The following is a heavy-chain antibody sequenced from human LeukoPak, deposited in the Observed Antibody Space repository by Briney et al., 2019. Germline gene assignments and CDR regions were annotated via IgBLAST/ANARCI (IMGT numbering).Heavy chain of an antibody. CDR1: GGSIRSNSYS. Sequence: PSETLSLTCTVSGGSIRSNSYSWGWVRQPPGKGLERIGSIYYSGSTYYNPSLKSRVTISVDTSKNKFSMKLSSVTAADTAVYYCARAHSSEYYYYGIDVWGQGTTVTVSS. CDR3: ARAHSSEYYYYGIDV. V-gene: IGHV4-39*07. J-gene: IGHJ6*02. CDR2: IYYSGST. D-gene: IGHD6-19*01.